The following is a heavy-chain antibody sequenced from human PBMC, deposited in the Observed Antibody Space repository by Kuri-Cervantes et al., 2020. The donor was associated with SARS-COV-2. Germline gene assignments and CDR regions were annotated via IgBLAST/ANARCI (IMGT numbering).Heavy chain of an antibody. CDR2: IKQEGSEK. V-gene: IGHV3-7*01. CDR3: ARDSEGYCTNGVCPTMYYFDY. J-gene: IGHJ4*02. Sequence: GGSLRLSCAASGFTFRSYWMSWVRQAPGKGLEWVANIKQEGSEKYYVDSVKGRFTISRDNAKNSLYMQMNSLRAEDTAVYYCARDSEGYCTNGVCPTMYYFDYWGQGTLVTVSS. D-gene: IGHD2-8*01. CDR1: GFTFRSYW.